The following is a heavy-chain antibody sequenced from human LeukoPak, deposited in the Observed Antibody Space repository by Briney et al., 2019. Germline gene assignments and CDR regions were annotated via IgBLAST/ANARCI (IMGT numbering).Heavy chain of an antibody. J-gene: IGHJ4*02. Sequence: GGSLRLSCAASAFTFSDYYMSWIRQAPGKGLEWISYISSSGSTIYYADSVKGRFTISRDNAKNSLSLQMNSLRAEDTALYYCAREGYCTNGVCLSLDYWGQGTLVTVSS. CDR2: ISSSGSTI. V-gene: IGHV3-11*01. CDR1: AFTFSDYY. CDR3: AREGYCTNGVCLSLDY. D-gene: IGHD2-8*01.